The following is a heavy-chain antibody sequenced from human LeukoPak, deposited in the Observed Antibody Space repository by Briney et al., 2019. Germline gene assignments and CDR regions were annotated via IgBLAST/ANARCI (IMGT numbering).Heavy chain of an antibody. CDR2: ISSSGSSK. Sequence: GGSLRLSCAASGFTFSSYEMNWVRQAPGKGLEWVSYISSSGSSKYYADSVKGRFTISRDNAKNSLYLQMNSLRAEDTAVYYCAPRAGSLVDSWGQGTLVTVSS. J-gene: IGHJ4*02. D-gene: IGHD3-10*01. V-gene: IGHV3-48*03. CDR3: APRAGSLVDS. CDR1: GFTFSSYE.